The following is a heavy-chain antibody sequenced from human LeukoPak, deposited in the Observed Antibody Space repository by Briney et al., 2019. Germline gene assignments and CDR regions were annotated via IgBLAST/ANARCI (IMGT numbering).Heavy chain of an antibody. CDR1: GGSISSYY. J-gene: IGHJ5*02. D-gene: IGHD6-13*01. Sequence: SSETLSLTCTVSGGSISSYYWSWIRQPPGKGLEWIGYIYYSGSTSYNPSLKSRVTISVDTSKNQFSLKLSSVTAADTAVYYCAVQHSSTAFDPWGQGTLVTVSS. CDR2: IYYSGST. V-gene: IGHV4-59*01. CDR3: AVQHSSTAFDP.